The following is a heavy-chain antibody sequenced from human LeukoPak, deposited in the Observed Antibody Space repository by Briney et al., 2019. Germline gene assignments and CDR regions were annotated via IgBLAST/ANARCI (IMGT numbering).Heavy chain of an antibody. Sequence: GGSLRLSCAASGFTFSSYEMNWVRQAPGKGLEWVSAISGSGGSTYYADSVKGRFTISRDNSKNTLYLQMNSLRAEDTAVYYCAKGAGYSYGYEVDYWGQGTLVTVSS. CDR3: AKGAGYSYGYEVDY. CDR1: GFTFSSYE. D-gene: IGHD5-18*01. J-gene: IGHJ4*02. CDR2: ISGSGGST. V-gene: IGHV3-23*01.